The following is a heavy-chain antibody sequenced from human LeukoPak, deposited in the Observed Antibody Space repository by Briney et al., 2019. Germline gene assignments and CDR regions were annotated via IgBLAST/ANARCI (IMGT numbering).Heavy chain of an antibody. J-gene: IGHJ4*02. D-gene: IGHD1-26*01. CDR3: ARDSGSFFVDF. Sequence: GGSLRLSCAASGFSFSTYWMTWVRQAPGKGLEWVANIKPDGSQKYCVDSVKGRFTISRDNAKNSPYLQMNSLRAEDTAVYHCARDSGSFFVDFWGQGTLVTVSS. CDR2: IKPDGSQK. CDR1: GFSFSTYW. V-gene: IGHV3-7*01.